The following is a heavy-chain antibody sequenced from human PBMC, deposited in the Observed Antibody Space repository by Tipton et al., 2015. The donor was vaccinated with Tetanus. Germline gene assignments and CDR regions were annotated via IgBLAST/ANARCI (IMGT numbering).Heavy chain of an antibody. Sequence: SLRLSCAASGFTFHESYMSWIRQAPGKGLEWVSYISTNGYTIHYADAVKGRFTISRDNGQNSLHLQMTSLRAEDTAVYYCARVFGDYVPNYFEFWGQGTLVSVPS. CDR1: GFTFHESY. J-gene: IGHJ1*01. D-gene: IGHD4-17*01. CDR3: ARVFGDYVPNYFEF. CDR2: ISTNGYTI. V-gene: IGHV3-11*01.